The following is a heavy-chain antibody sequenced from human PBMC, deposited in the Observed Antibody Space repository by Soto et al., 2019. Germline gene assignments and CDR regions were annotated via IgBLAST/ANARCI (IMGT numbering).Heavy chain of an antibody. CDR2: ITDSGST. J-gene: IGHJ4*02. Sequence: SETLSLTCAVYGGSFSGYYWSWIRQPPGKGLEWIGYITDSGSTNYNPSLKSRVTISVDTSKNQLSLKVTSVTAADTAVYYCARGGSSSWYGFYFFDNWGPGTLVTVSS. D-gene: IGHD6-13*01. CDR3: ARGGSSSWYGFYFFDN. V-gene: IGHV4-34*01. CDR1: GGSFSGYY.